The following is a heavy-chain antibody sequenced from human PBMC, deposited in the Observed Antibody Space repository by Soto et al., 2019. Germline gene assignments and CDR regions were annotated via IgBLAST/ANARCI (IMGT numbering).Heavy chain of an antibody. Sequence: GGSLRLSCAASGFRFSRYEMTWVCQAPGKGLEWVSYISSSGSTISYADSVKRRFTISRNQAKSSVYVQMNSLRAEDTAVYYCARDVNWDIDDGGQGTLVTVSS. CDR1: GFRFSRYE. D-gene: IGHD7-27*01. CDR2: ISSSGSTI. J-gene: IGHJ4*02. V-gene: IGHV3-48*03. CDR3: ARDVNWDIDD.